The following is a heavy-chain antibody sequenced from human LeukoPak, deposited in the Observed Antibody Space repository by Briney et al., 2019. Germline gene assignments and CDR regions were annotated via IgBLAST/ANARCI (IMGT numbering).Heavy chain of an antibody. CDR3: ARGGSTGFDY. V-gene: IGHV3-23*01. CDR2: ISGIGDTT. D-gene: IGHD3-16*01. J-gene: IGHJ4*02. CDR1: GLIFSTNA. Sequence: GGSLRLSCAASGLIFSTNAMNWVRQAPGEGLEWVSGISGIGDTTFYSDPVKGRFTISRDNSKNTLYLQMNSLRAEDTAVYYCARGGSTGFDYWGQGTLVTVSS.